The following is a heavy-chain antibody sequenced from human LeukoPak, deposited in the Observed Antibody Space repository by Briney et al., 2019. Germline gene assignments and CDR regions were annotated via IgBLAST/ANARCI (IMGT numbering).Heavy chain of an antibody. CDR1: GGSISSGGYY. CDR3: ARDYIGSGSWRPNGYYYYGMDV. V-gene: IGHV4-31*03. CDR2: IYYSGST. Sequence: SETLSLTCTVSGGSISSGGYYWSWIRQHPGKGLEWIGYIYYSGSTYYNPSLKSRVTISVDTSKNQFSLKLSSVTAADTAVYYCARDYIGSGSWRPNGYYYYGMDVWGQGTTVTVSS. J-gene: IGHJ6*02. D-gene: IGHD6-13*01.